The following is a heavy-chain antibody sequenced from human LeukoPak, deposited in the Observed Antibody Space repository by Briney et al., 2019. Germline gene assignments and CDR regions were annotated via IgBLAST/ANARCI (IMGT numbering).Heavy chain of an antibody. J-gene: IGHJ3*02. Sequence: PGGSLRLSCAASGFTFSTYSMNWVRQAPGKGLEWVSYISGSSRTMYYADSVKGRFTISRDNVKKSLYLQMNSLRAEDTAVYYCARWGCSGGSCYSIFDIWGQGTMVTVSS. CDR1: GFTFSTYS. V-gene: IGHV3-48*04. CDR2: ISGSSRTM. CDR3: ARWGCSGGSCYSIFDI. D-gene: IGHD2-15*01.